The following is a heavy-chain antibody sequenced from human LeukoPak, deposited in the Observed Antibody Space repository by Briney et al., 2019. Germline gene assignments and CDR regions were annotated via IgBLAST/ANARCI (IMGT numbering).Heavy chain of an antibody. V-gene: IGHV1-24*01. J-gene: IGHJ4*02. CDR3: ATGRTKWDLLNY. D-gene: IGHD1-26*01. CDR1: GYTLTELS. Sequence: GASVKVSCKVSGYTLTELSLHWVRQAPGKGLERMGGLDPEDGEMIYSQKFQGRVTMTEDTSTDIAHMEMSSLRSEDTAVYYCATGRTKWDLLNYWGQGTLVTVSS. CDR2: LDPEDGEM.